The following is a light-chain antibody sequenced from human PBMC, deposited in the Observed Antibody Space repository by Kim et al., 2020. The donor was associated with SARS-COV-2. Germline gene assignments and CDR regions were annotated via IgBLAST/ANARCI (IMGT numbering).Light chain of an antibody. CDR1: QSVSSN. V-gene: IGKV3-15*01. CDR3: QHYNNWPRT. Sequence: EIVMTQSPATLSVSPGERATLSCRASQSVSSNLAWYQQKPGQAPRLLIYGASTRATGIPARFSGSGSGTDFTLTISSLQSEDFAVYYCQHYNNWPRTFGGGTKVDIK. J-gene: IGKJ4*01. CDR2: GAS.